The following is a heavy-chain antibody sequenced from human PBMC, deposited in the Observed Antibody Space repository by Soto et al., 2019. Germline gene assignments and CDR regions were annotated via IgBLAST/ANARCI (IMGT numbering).Heavy chain of an antibody. J-gene: IGHJ4*02. D-gene: IGHD3-22*01. CDR2: ISGSGGST. Sequence: GGSLRLSCGASGFTFISYAMSWVRQAPGKGLEWVSAISGSGGSTYYADSVEGRFTISRDNSKNTLYLQMNSLRAEDTAVYYCAKKALDSSGYYYGFDYWGQGTLVTVSS. V-gene: IGHV3-23*01. CDR1: GFTFISYA. CDR3: AKKALDSSGYYYGFDY.